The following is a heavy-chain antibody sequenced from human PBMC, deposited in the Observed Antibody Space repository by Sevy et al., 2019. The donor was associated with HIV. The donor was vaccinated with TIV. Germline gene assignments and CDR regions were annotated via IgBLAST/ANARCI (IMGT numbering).Heavy chain of an antibody. V-gene: IGHV1-18*01. CDR2: ISAYNGNT. D-gene: IGHD3-3*01. CDR3: AGSPGPDYTYYDFWSGYYTDLDY. CDR1: GYTFTSYG. J-gene: IGHJ4*02. Sequence: ASVKVSCKASGYTFTSYGISWVRQAPGQGLEWMGWISAYNGNTNYAQKLQGRVTMTTDTSTSTAYMELRSLRSDDTAVYYCAGSPGPDYTYYDFWSGYYTDLDYWGQGTLVTVSS.